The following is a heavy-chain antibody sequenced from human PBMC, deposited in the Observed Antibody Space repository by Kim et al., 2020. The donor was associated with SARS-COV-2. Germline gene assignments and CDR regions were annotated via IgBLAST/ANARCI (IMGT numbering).Heavy chain of an antibody. V-gene: IGHV4-39*07. J-gene: IGHJ4*02. CDR1: GGSISSSSYY. CDR3: ARLGIIVGYDLDY. Sequence: SETLSLTCTVSGGSISSSSYYWGWIRQPPGKGLEWIGSIYYSGSTYYNPSLKSRVTISVDTSKNQFSLKLSSVTAADTAVYYCARLGIIVGYDLDYWGQGTLVTVSS. CDR2: IYYSGST. D-gene: IGHD5-12*01.